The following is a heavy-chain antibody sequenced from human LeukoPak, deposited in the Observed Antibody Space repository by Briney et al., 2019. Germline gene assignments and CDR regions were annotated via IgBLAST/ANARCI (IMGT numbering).Heavy chain of an antibody. V-gene: IGHV4-4*07. D-gene: IGHD1-14*01. J-gene: IGHJ5*02. CDR3: ARGRFRTVHWFDP. CDR1: GGSISSYY. CDR2: IYTSVST. Sequence: PSETLSLTCTVSGGSISSYYWSWIRQPAGKGLEWIGRIYTSVSTNSNPSPKSRVTMSVDTSKNQFSLKLSSVTAADTAVYYCARGRFRTVHWFDPWGQGTLVTVSS.